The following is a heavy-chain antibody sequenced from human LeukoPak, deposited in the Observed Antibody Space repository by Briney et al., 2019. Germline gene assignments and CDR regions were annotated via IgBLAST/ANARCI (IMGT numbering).Heavy chain of an antibody. CDR1: GFTFSSYA. D-gene: IGHD5-18*01. V-gene: IGHV3-23*01. J-gene: IGHJ4*02. Sequence: GGSLRPSCAASGFTFSSYAMSWVRQAPGKGLEWVSAISGSGGSTYYADSVKGRFTISRDNSKNTLYLQMNSLRAEDTAVYYCAKDLHPRGYSPWAFDYWGQGTLVAVSS. CDR3: AKDLHPRGYSPWAFDY. CDR2: ISGSGGST.